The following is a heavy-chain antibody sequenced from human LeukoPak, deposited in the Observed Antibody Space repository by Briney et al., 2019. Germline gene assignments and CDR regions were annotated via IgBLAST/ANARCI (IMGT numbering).Heavy chain of an antibody. CDR3: ARGRRYYDSSGYYSDWFDP. CDR2: IIPILGIA. CDR1: GGTFSSYA. V-gene: IGHV1-69*04. D-gene: IGHD3-22*01. Sequence: SVKVSCKASGGTFSSYAISWVRQAPGQGLEWMGRIIPILGIANYAQKFQGRVTITADKSTSTAYMELSSLRSEDTAVYYCARGRRYYDSSGYYSDWFDPWGQGTLVTVSS. J-gene: IGHJ5*02.